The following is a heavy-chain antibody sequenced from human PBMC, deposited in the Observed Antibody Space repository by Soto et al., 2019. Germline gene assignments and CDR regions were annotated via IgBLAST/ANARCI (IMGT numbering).Heavy chain of an antibody. CDR2: IYYTGTT. D-gene: IGHD6-13*01. CDR1: GGSVSSSFFY. CDR3: ARLTTSSGWYLFDP. Sequence: KASETLSLTCTVSGGSVSSSFFYWSWVRQPPGQRLEWIGYIYYTGTTNYNPSLASRVAMSVDTSKKQFTLNLRSLTAADTARYYCARLTTSSGWYLFDPWGQGMLVTVSS. J-gene: IGHJ5*02. V-gene: IGHV4-61*01.